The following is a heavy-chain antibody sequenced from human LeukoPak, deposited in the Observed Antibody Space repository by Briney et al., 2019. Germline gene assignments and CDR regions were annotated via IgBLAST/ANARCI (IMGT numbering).Heavy chain of an antibody. V-gene: IGHV3-30*18. CDR2: ISYDGSNK. J-gene: IGHJ4*02. CDR3: AKLATDY. D-gene: IGHD1-26*01. CDR1: GFTFSSYG. Sequence: GGSLRLSCAASGFTFSSYGMHWVRQAPGKGLEWVAVISYDGSNKYYADSVKGRFTISRDNSKNTLYLQMNSLRAEGTAVYYCAKLATDYWGQGTLVTVSS.